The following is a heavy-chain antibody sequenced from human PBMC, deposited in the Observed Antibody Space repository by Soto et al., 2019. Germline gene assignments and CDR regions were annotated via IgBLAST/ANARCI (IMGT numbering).Heavy chain of an antibody. Sequence: QVQLQESGPGLVKPSETLSLTCTVSGGSISFYYWSWIRQPPGKGLQWIGYVYYSGSTNYNPSLMSRVTISADTPKNQFSLKLSSVTAADTAVYYCARTSNYYGMDVRGQGTTVTVSS. CDR3: ARTSNYYGMDV. V-gene: IGHV4-59*01. J-gene: IGHJ6*02. CDR2: VYYSGST. CDR1: GGSISFYY.